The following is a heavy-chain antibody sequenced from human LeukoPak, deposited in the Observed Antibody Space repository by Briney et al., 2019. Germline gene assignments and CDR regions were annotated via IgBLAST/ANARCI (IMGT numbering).Heavy chain of an antibody. CDR3: ASLRGYCTNGVCYTRRSHYYYYMDV. J-gene: IGHJ6*03. Sequence: SVKVSCKASGGTFSSYAISWVRQAPGQGLEWMGGIIPIFGTANYAQKFQGRVTITADESTSTAYMELSSLRSEDTAVYYCASLRGYCTNGVCYTRRSHYYYYMDVWGKGTTVTVSS. CDR1: GGTFSSYA. V-gene: IGHV1-69*13. CDR2: IIPIFGTA. D-gene: IGHD2-8*01.